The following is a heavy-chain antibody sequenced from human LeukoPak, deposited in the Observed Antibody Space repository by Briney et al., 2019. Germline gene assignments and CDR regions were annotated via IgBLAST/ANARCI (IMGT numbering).Heavy chain of an antibody. CDR2: ISAYNGNT. Sequence: GASVKVSCKASGYTFTSYGISWVRQAPGQGLEWMGWISAYNGNTNYAQKLQGRVTTTTDTSTSTAYMELGSLRSDDTAVYYCASGYPSMIVVVSLDYWGQGTLVTVSS. D-gene: IGHD3-22*01. V-gene: IGHV1-18*01. J-gene: IGHJ4*02. CDR3: ASGYPSMIVVVSLDY. CDR1: GYTFTSYG.